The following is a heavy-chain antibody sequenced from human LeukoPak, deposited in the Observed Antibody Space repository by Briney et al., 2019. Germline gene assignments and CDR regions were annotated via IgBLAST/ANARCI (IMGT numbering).Heavy chain of an antibody. V-gene: IGHV3-30*18. CDR1: GFTFSSYG. D-gene: IGHD5-12*01. CDR2: ISYDGSNK. CDR3: AKDRQGREWLRLKSVGMDV. J-gene: IGHJ6*02. Sequence: GGSLRLSCAASGFTFSSYGMHWVRQAPGKGLEWVAVISYDGSNKYYADSVKGRFTISRDNSKNTLYLQMNSLRAEDTAVYYCAKDRQGREWLRLKSVGMDVWGQGTTVTVSS.